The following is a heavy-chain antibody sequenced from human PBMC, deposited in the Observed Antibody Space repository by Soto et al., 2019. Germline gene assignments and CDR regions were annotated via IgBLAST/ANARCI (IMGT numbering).Heavy chain of an antibody. CDR1: GFAVSSKY. CDR3: VQTTGWPGFDF. CDR2: IYGGGTT. D-gene: IGHD6-19*01. V-gene: IGHV3-53*01. J-gene: IGHJ4*02. Sequence: EVQLVESGGGLIQPGGSLRLSCAASGFAVSSKYMTWVRQAPGKGLEWVSVIYGGGTTYYADSVKGRFTISRDTSKNTLYLQMNSLIAEDTAVYYCVQTTGWPGFDFWGQGTLVTVSS.